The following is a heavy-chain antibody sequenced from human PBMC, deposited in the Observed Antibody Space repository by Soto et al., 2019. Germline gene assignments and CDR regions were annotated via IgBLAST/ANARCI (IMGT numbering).Heavy chain of an antibody. CDR3: AKDKGVFNWATSYFDY. Sequence: VSLRLSCAASGFTVSSNYMSWVRQAPGKGLEWVSVIYSGGSTYYADSVKGRFTISRDNSKNTLFLQMNSPRPEDTAVYYCAKDKGVFNWATSYFDYWGQGALVTVSS. V-gene: IGHV3-53*05. CDR1: GFTVSSNY. D-gene: IGHD1-1*01. J-gene: IGHJ4*02. CDR2: IYSGGST.